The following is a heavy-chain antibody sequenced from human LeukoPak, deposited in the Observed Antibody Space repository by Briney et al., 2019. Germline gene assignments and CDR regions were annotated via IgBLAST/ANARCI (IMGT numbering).Heavy chain of an antibody. Sequence: ASVKVSCKASGYTFTGYYMHWVRQAPGQGLEWMGWINPNSGGTNYAQKFQGRVTMTRDTSISTACMELSRLRSDDTAVYYCAREPIVVVTAIPRNWFDPWGQGTLVTVSS. CDR1: GYTFTGYY. CDR3: AREPIVVVTAIPRNWFDP. J-gene: IGHJ5*02. V-gene: IGHV1-2*02. CDR2: INPNSGGT. D-gene: IGHD2-21*02.